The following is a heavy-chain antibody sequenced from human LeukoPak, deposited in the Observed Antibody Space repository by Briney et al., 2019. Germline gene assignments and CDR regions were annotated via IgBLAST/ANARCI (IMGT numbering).Heavy chain of an antibody. J-gene: IGHJ5*02. CDR2: IKQDGSEK. V-gene: IGHV3-7*04. CDR1: GGSISSYY. CDR3: ARGLWFDP. Sequence: ETLSLTCTVSGGSISSYYWSWVRQAPGKGLEWVANIKQDGSEKYYVDSVKGRFTISRDNAKNSLYLQMNSLRAEDTAVYYCARGLWFDPWGQGTLVTVSS.